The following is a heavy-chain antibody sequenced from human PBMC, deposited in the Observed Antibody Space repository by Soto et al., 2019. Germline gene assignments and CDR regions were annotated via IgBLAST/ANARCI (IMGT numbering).Heavy chain of an antibody. CDR2: ITHSGST. J-gene: IGHJ1*01. CDR1: GGSFSGYY. V-gene: IGHV4-34*01. D-gene: IGHD6-13*01. CDR3: ARGGSSWYAEYLQH. Sequence: QVQLQQWGAGLLKPSETLSLTCDVYGGSFSGYYWSWIRQPPGKGLEWIGEITHSGSTSYTPSLKSRVTISVDTSKNRFSLKLSSVTAADTAVYYCARGGSSWYAEYLQHWGQGNLVTVSS.